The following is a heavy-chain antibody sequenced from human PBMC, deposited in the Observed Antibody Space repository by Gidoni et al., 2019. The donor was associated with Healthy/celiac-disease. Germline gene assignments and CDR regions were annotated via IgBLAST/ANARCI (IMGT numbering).Heavy chain of an antibody. Sequence: QVQLVQSGAEVKKPGASVKVSCKASGYTFTGYYMHWVRQAPGQGLEWMGWINPNSGGTNYAQKFQGRVTMTRDTSISTAYMELSRLRSDDTAVYYCARRKWEYSGSYETAFDYWGQGTLVTVSS. CDR2: INPNSGGT. V-gene: IGHV1-2*02. D-gene: IGHD1-26*01. CDR3: ARRKWEYSGSYETAFDY. CDR1: GYTFTGYY. J-gene: IGHJ4*02.